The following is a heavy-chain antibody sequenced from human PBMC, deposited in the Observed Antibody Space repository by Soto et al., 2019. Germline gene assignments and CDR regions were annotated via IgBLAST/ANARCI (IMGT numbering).Heavy chain of an antibody. Sequence: SETLSLTCTVSGGSISSYYWSWIRQPPGKGLEWIGYIYYSGSTNYNPSLKSRVTISVDTSKNQFSLKLSSVTAADTAVYYCARLVDLLWYFDLWGRGTLVTVSS. D-gene: IGHD6-6*01. CDR2: IYYSGST. J-gene: IGHJ2*01. CDR3: ARLVDLLWYFDL. V-gene: IGHV4-59*08. CDR1: GGSISSYY.